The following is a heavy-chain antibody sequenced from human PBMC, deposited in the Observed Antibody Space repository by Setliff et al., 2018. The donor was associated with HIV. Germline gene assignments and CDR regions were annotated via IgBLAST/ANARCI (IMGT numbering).Heavy chain of an antibody. J-gene: IGHJ6*03. CDR2: ISSDSSTT. CDR3: ARVGGPFYYHYYYMDV. D-gene: IGHD3-16*01. V-gene: IGHV3-48*04. CDR1: GFAFSSYS. Sequence: PGGSLRLSCAASGFAFSSYSSNWVRQAPGKGLEWVSYISSDSSTTYYADSVKGRFTISRDNAKNSLYLQMNSLRAEDTAVYYCARVGGPFYYHYYYMDVWGKGTTVTVSS.